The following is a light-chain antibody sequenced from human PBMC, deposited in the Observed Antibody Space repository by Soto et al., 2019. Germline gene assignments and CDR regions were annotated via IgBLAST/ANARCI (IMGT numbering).Light chain of an antibody. Sequence: QSALTQPPSVSGSPGQSVTISCTGTSSDVGGYDYVSWYQQHPGKAPKLLIYDVTKRPSGVPDRFSGSKSGNTASLTISGLQAEDEADFLCCSYGGSFHYVFGIGTKVTVL. CDR3: CSYGGSFHYV. V-gene: IGLV2-11*01. CDR2: DVT. J-gene: IGLJ1*01. CDR1: SSDVGGYDY.